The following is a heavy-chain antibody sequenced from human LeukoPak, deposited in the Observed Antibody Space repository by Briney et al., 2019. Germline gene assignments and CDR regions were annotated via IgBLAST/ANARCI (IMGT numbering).Heavy chain of an antibody. V-gene: IGHV1-46*01. CDR2: INPSGGST. J-gene: IGHJ4*02. CDR1: GYTFTTYY. CDR3: ARAYDSSGYYFDH. D-gene: IGHD3-22*01. Sequence: ASVEVSCKASGYTFTTYYMNWVRQAPEQGLEWMGIINPSGGSTSYAQKFQGRVTMTRDTSTSTVYMELSSLRSEDTAVYYCARAYDSSGYYFDHWGQGTLVTVSS.